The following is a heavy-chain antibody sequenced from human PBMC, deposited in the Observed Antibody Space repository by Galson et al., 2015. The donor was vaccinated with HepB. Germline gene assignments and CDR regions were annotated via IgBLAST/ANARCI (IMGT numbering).Heavy chain of an antibody. Sequence: ETLSLTCAVSGLSIDNKWWVWIRQPPGKGLQWMGYIFREGTAFYNPSLESRLTLSRDNFASQVSLKLSAVTAADTAPYYCATKTDAIYFFDYWGQGITVTVSS. V-gene: IGHV4-28*01. CDR3: ATKTDAIYFFDY. CDR2: IFREGTA. CDR1: GLSIDNKW. D-gene: IGHD2-2*01. J-gene: IGHJ4*02.